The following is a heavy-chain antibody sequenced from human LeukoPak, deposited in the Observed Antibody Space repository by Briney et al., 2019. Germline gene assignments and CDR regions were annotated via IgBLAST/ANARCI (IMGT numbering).Heavy chain of an antibody. CDR2: IIHIFGTA. CDR3: ARESYIVATITGFDY. J-gene: IGHJ4*02. Sequence: SVKVSCKASGGTFSSYAISWVRQAPGQGLEWMGRIIHIFGTANYAQKFQGRVTITTDESTSTAYMELSSLRSEDTAVYYCARESYIVATITGFDYWGQGTLVTVSS. D-gene: IGHD5-12*01. CDR1: GGTFSSYA. V-gene: IGHV1-69*05.